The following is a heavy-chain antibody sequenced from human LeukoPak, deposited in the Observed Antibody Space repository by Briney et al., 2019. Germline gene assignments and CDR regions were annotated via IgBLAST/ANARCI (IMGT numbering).Heavy chain of an antibody. CDR1: GFTFSGSA. CDR2: IRSSTNNYAT. Sequence: SGGSLRLSCAASGFTFSGSATHWVRQASGKGLEWVGLIRSSTNNYATAYAASVRGRFTISRDASKDTTYLQMNSLKTEDTAVYYCTGGSGWYSPDYWGQGTLVTVSS. CDR3: TGGSGWYSPDY. V-gene: IGHV3-73*01. D-gene: IGHD6-19*01. J-gene: IGHJ4*02.